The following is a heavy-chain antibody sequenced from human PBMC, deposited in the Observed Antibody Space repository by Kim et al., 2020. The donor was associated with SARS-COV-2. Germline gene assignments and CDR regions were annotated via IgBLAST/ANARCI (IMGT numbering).Heavy chain of an antibody. Sequence: GGSLRLSCAASGFTFSSYAMSWVRQAPGKGLEWVSAISGSGGSTYYADSVKGRFTISRDNSKNTLYLQMNSLRAEDTAVYYCAKDPPGYSSSWIGTLDYWGQGTLVTVSS. CDR3: AKDPPGYSSSWIGTLDY. V-gene: IGHV3-23*01. D-gene: IGHD6-13*01. CDR1: GFTFSSYA. CDR2: ISGSGGST. J-gene: IGHJ4*02.